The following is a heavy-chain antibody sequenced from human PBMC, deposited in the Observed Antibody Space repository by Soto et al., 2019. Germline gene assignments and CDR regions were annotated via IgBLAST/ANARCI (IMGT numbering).Heavy chain of an antibody. CDR2: INHSGST. CDR3: ARCYDYDFWSGYSLGGYYMDV. CDR1: GGSFSGYY. J-gene: IGHJ6*03. Sequence: PSETLSLTCAVYGGSFSGYYWGWIRQPPGKGLEWIGAINHSGSTNYNPSLSSRVTISVDTSKNQFSLKLSSVTAADTAVYYCARCYDYDFWSGYSLGGYYMDVWGKGTTVTVSS. V-gene: IGHV4-34*01. D-gene: IGHD3-3*01.